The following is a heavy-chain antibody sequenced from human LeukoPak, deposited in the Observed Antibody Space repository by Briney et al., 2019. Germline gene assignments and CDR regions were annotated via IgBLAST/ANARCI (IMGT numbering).Heavy chain of an antibody. CDR2: ISISSSAI. CDR3: ASKLTLDH. CDR1: GSTFDKYA. V-gene: IGHV3-48*01. Sequence: PGGSLRLSCEASGSTFDKYAVSWVRQAPGKGLEWVSYISISSSAIYYADSVKGRFTISRDNARNSLYLQMNSLSAEDTAVYYCASKLTLDHWGQGTLVTVSS. J-gene: IGHJ4*02.